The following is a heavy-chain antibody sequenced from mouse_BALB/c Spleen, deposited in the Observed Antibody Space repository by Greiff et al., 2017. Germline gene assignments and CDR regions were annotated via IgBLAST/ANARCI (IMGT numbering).Heavy chain of an antibody. CDR3: ARRVMITEAMDY. Sequence: EVKLMESGGGLVQPGGSRKLSCAASGFTFSSFGMHWVRQAPEKGLEWVAYISSGSSTIYYADTVKGRFTISRDNPKNTLFLQMTSLRSEDTAMYYCARRVMITEAMDYWGQGTSVTVSS. CDR2: ISSGSSTI. V-gene: IGHV5-17*02. CDR1: GFTFSSFG. J-gene: IGHJ4*01. D-gene: IGHD2-4*01.